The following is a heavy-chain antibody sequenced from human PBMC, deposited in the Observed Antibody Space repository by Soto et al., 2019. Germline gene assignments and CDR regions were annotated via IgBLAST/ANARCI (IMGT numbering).Heavy chain of an antibody. CDR2: IEHGGST. J-gene: IGHJ4*02. V-gene: IGHV4-34*02. CDR3: ARAPMVRGVPLDFDY. Sequence: QVRLQQWGTRLLKPSETLSLTCAVFGESFSGHYWSWIRQTPGKGLEWIGEIEHGGSTNYNPSLKSRVRMSVDTTRKQFSLRLNSVIAADTAVYYCARAPMVRGVPLDFDYWGQGTLVTVSS. CDR1: GESFSGHY. D-gene: IGHD3-10*01.